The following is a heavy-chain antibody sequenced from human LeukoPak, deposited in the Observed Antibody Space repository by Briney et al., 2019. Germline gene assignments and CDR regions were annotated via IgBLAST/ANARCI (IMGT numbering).Heavy chain of an antibody. Sequence: SETLSLTCTVSGGSISSYYWSWIRQPPGKGLEWIGYIYYSGSTNYNPSLKSRVTISVDTSKNQFSLKLSSVTAADTAVYYCARSGYCSGGSCYHKIDYWGQGTLVTVSS. D-gene: IGHD2-15*01. CDR2: IYYSGST. V-gene: IGHV4-59*08. J-gene: IGHJ4*02. CDR3: ARSGYCSGGSCYHKIDY. CDR1: GGSISSYY.